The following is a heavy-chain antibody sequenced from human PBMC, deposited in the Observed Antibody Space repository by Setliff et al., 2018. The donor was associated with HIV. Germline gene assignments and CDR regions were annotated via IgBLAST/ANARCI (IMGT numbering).Heavy chain of an antibody. D-gene: IGHD2-15*01. Sequence: GGSLRLSCVASGFSINAYDMNWVRQAQGKGLAGVSHISGSGQTIYYADSVRGRITISRDNSKGTLYLQMTSLRAEDTALYYCAKDSLRHCFGVNCWGAFDMWGQGTMVTVSS. J-gene: IGHJ3*02. V-gene: IGHV3-11*01. CDR1: GFSINAYD. CDR3: AKDSLRHCFGVNCWGAFDM. CDR2: ISGSGQTI.